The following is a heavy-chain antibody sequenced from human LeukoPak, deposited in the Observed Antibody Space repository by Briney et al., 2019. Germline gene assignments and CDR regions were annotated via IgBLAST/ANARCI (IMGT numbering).Heavy chain of an antibody. CDR2: IYHSGST. V-gene: IGHV4-38-2*02. D-gene: IGHD5-18*01. Sequence: SETLSLTCTVSGYSISSDYYWGWIRQPPGKGLEWIGSIYHSGSTYYNPSLKSRVTIAVDTSKNEFSLKLTSVTAADTAMYHCARLDTSMVLPFDSWGRGTLVTVSS. CDR1: GYSISSDYY. J-gene: IGHJ4*02. CDR3: ARLDTSMVLPFDS.